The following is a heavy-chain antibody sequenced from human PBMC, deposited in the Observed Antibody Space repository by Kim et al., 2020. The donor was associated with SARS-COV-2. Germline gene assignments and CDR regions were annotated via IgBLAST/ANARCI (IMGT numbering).Heavy chain of an antibody. D-gene: IGHD3-22*01. Sequence: GGSLRLSCAASGFTFSSYSMNWVRQAPGKGLEWVSYISSSSTIYYTDSVKGRFTISRDNAKNSLYLQMNSLRAEDTAVYYCARDHSSGYYGYYYGMDVWG. V-gene: IGHV3-48*04. J-gene: IGHJ6*01. CDR2: ISSSSTI. CDR3: ARDHSSGYYGYYYGMDV. CDR1: GFTFSSYS.